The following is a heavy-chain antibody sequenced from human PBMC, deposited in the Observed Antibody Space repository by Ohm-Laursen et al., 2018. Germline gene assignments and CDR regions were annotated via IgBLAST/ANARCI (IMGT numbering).Heavy chain of an antibody. V-gene: IGHV1-18*04. CDR3: ARDGGVYGERTMVRADH. J-gene: IGHJ4*02. CDR1: GYTFNHYG. Sequence: ASVTVSCKPSGYTFNHYGISWVRQAPGHGLGWMGWISTYAGKTQFGQKFQGRVTMNTDMSTSTAYMELSSLRSDDAAVDYCARDGGVYGERTMVRADHWGQGTLVTVSS. CDR2: ISTYAGKT. D-gene: IGHD3-10*01.